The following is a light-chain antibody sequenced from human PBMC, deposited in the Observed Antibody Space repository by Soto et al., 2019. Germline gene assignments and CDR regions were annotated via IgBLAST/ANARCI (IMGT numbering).Light chain of an antibody. CDR2: GVS. CDR3: QQDGSSGT. Sequence: EIVLTQSPGTLPLSPGERATLSCRASQSVSNTYLAWYQQKPGQAPRLLIYGVSNSATGIPDRFSGSGSVTDCTLTISGLQPAAFAVYYCQQDGSSGTFGQGTKVESK. J-gene: IGKJ1*01. CDR1: QSVSNTY. V-gene: IGKV3-20*01.